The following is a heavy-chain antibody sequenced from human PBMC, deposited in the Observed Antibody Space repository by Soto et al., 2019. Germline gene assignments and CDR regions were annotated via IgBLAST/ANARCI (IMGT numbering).Heavy chain of an antibody. J-gene: IGHJ5*02. Sequence: SETLSLTCTVSGGSISSYYWSWIRQPPGKGLEWIGYIYYSGSTNYNPSLKSRVTISVDTSKNQFSLKLSSVTAADTAVYYCARYVIWNYWFDPWGQGTLVTVYS. V-gene: IGHV4-59*01. CDR3: ARYVIWNYWFDP. CDR1: GGSISSYY. D-gene: IGHD1-7*01. CDR2: IYYSGST.